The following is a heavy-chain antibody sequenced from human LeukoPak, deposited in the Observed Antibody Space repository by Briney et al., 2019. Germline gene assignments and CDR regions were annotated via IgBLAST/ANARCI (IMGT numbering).Heavy chain of an antibody. V-gene: IGHV3-30*04. CDR3: ARDGFDSSGYYGDY. D-gene: IGHD3-22*01. CDR1: GFTSSSYA. Sequence: GGSLRLSCAASGFTSSSYAMHWVRQAPGKGLEWVAVISYDGSNKYYADSVKGRFTISRDNSKNTLYLQMNSLRAEDTAVYYCARDGFDSSGYYGDYWGQGTLVTVSS. CDR2: ISYDGSNK. J-gene: IGHJ4*02.